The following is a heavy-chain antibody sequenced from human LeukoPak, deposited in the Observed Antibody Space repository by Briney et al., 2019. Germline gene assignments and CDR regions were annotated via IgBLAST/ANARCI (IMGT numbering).Heavy chain of an antibody. CDR2: INAGNGNT. Sequence: ASVKVSCKASGYTFTSYAMHWVRQAPGQRLEWMGWINAGNGNTKYSQKFQGRVTITRDTSASTAYMELSRLRSDDTAVYYCASPRIRNTFDIWGQGTMVTVSS. CDR1: GYTFTSYA. V-gene: IGHV1-3*01. J-gene: IGHJ3*02. CDR3: ASPRIRNTFDI. D-gene: IGHD1-14*01.